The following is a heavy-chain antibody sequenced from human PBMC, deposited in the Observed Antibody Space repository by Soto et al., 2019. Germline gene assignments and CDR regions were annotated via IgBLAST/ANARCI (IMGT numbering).Heavy chain of an antibody. V-gene: IGHV3-21*01. D-gene: IGHD1-26*01. Sequence: PGGSLRLSCAASGFTFSSYTMNWVRQAPGKGLEWVSSIGISSINIYYADSLKGRFTISRDNARNSLFLRINSLRPEDTAVYFCARDTGGPLDYWGQGTLVTVSS. CDR2: IGISSINI. CDR1: GFTFSSYT. J-gene: IGHJ4*02. CDR3: ARDTGGPLDY.